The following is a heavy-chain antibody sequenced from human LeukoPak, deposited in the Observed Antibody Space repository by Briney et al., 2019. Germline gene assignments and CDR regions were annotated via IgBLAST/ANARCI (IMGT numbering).Heavy chain of an antibody. V-gene: IGHV4-34*01. D-gene: IGHD1-20*01. CDR2: INHSGST. CDR1: GDSSSGSY. J-gene: IGHJ4*02. Sequence: SETLSLTCAVSGDSSSGSYWSWIPHRPGKGLGWIWEINHSGSTNYNPSLKSRVTISVDTSKNQFSLKLSSVTAADTAVYYCARGPITRPFVYWGQGTLVTVSS. CDR3: ARGPITRPFVY.